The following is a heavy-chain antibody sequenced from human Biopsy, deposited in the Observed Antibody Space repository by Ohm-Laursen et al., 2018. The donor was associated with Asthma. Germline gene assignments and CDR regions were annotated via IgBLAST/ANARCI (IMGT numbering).Heavy chain of an antibody. V-gene: IGHV3-30*18. CDR2: VSYDGGVV. D-gene: IGHD4-11*01. CDR1: GFVFRSHA. Sequence: SLRLSCAASGFVFRSHAMHWVRQAPGKGLEWVAVVSYDGGVVHYADSMKGRFTISSDNAKSTLYLQMNRLRTVDKAVYFCAKRKGYSDLTDFDHWGQGTLVTVSS. CDR3: AKRKGYSDLTDFDH. J-gene: IGHJ4*02.